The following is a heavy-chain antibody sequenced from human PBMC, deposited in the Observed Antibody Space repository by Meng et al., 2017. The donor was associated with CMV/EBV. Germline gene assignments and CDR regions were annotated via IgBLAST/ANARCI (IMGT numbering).Heavy chain of an antibody. CDR3: ARVLPLHGSGSPDVFDV. J-gene: IGHJ3*01. CDR1: GGAISSYY. Sequence: ESLKISCTVSGGAISSYYWNWIRQPPGKGLEWIGFIFYSGTIKHNPSLRSRATISVDTSKNEFSLKLTSVTSADTAVYYCARVLPLHGSGSPDVFDVWGQGTVVTVSS. CDR2: IFYSGTI. D-gene: IGHD3-10*01. V-gene: IGHV4-59*13.